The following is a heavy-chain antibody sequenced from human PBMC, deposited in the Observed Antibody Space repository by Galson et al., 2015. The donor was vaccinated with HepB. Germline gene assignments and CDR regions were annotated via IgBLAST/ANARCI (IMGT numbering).Heavy chain of an antibody. CDR3: ARQGFDFVTGYYNDLDY. CDR2: INTNTGNP. J-gene: IGHJ4*02. V-gene: IGHV7-4-1*02. Sequence: SVKVSCKASGYTFTSYAMNWVRQAPGQGLEWIGWINTNTGNPTYAQGFTGRFVFSLDTSVSTAYLQISSLKAEDTAVYYCARQGFDFVTGYYNDLDYWGQGTLVTVSP. D-gene: IGHD3-9*01. CDR1: GYTFTSYA.